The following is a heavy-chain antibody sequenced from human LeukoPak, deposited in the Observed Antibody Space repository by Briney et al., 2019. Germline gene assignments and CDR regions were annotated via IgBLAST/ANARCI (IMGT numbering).Heavy chain of an antibody. Sequence: PSETLSLTCPVSGGSISSYYWSWIRQPPGKGLEWIGYIYYSGSTNYNPSLKSRVTISVDTSKNQFSLKLSSVTAADTAVYYCARRVVGIYYYYMDVWGKGTTVTVSS. D-gene: IGHD2-21*01. CDR2: IYYSGST. J-gene: IGHJ6*03. V-gene: IGHV4-59*01. CDR1: GGSISSYY. CDR3: ARRVVGIYYYYMDV.